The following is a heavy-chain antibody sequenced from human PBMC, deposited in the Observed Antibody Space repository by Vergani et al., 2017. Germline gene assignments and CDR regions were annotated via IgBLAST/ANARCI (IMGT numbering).Heavy chain of an antibody. D-gene: IGHD2-2*01. CDR3: AREGYCSSTSCFPQD. CDR1: GGTFSSYA. Sequence: QVQLVQSGAEVKKPGSSLKVSCKASGGTFSSYAISWVRQAPGQGLEWMGGIIPIFGTANYDQKFQGRVTITADESTSTAYMELSSLRSEDTAVYYCAREGYCSSTSCFPQDWGQGTLVTVSS. J-gene: IGHJ4*02. V-gene: IGHV1-69*12. CDR2: IIPIFGTA.